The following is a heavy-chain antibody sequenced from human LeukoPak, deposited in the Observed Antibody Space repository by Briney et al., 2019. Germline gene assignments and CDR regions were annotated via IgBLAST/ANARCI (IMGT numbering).Heavy chain of an antibody. J-gene: IGHJ3*02. CDR1: GFTVSSNY. D-gene: IGHD1-1*01. V-gene: IGHV3-53*01. Sequence: GGSLRLSCAASGFTVSSNYMSWVRQAPGKGLEWVSVIYSGGSTYYADSVKGRFTISRDNSKNTLYLQMNSLRAEDTAVYYCAGGGGPTTGVDAFDIWGQGTMVTVSS. CDR3: AGGGGPTTGVDAFDI. CDR2: IYSGGST.